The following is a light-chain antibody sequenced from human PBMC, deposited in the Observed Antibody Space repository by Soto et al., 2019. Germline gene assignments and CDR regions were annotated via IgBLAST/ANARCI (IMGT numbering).Light chain of an antibody. V-gene: IGKV1-39*01. Sequence: DIQMTQSVSSLSASVGDRVTITCRASQSISNYLNWYQQKPGKAPKLLIYAASSLQSGVPSRFSGSGSGTDFTLTISSLQPEDFATYSCQQSYTTLFTFGPGTNVDI. CDR3: QQSYTTLFT. CDR1: QSISNY. CDR2: AAS. J-gene: IGKJ3*01.